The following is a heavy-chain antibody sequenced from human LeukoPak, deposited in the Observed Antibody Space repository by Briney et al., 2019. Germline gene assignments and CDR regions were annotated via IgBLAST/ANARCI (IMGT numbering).Heavy chain of an antibody. D-gene: IGHD2-2*01. CDR1: GFSFNSYA. CDR2: ISSSGSTI. J-gene: IGHJ5*02. V-gene: IGHV3-48*03. Sequence: PGGSLRLSCAASGFSFNSYAMNWVRQAPGKGLEWVSYISSSGSTIYYADSVKGRFTISRDNAKNSLYLQMNSLRAEDTAVYYCARVRPGTNFDPWGQGTLVTVSS. CDR3: ARVRPGTNFDP.